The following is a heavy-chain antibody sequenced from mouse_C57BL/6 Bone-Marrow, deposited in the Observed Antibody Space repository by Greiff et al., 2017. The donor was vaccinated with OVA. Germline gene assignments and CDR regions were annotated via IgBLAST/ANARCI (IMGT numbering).Heavy chain of an antibody. CDR3: ARALTMVTDWYFDV. D-gene: IGHD2-2*01. CDR1: GYTFTSYW. V-gene: IGHV1-55*01. J-gene: IGHJ1*03. Sequence: VQLQQPGAELVKPGASVKMSCKASGYTFTSYWITWVKQRPGPGLEWIGDIYPVSGSTNYIEKFKSKATLTVDTSSSTAYMQLSSLTSEDSAVYYCARALTMVTDWYFDVWGTGTTVTVSS. CDR2: IYPVSGST.